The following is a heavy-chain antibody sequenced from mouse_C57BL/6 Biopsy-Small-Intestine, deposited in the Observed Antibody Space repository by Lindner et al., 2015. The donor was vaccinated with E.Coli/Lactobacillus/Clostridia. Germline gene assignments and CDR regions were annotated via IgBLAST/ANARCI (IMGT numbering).Heavy chain of an antibody. J-gene: IGHJ2*03. Sequence: VQLQESGPELVKPGTSVKISCKASGYSFTDYFIHWVKQSHGNVLDWIGYFYPYNGVSSYNQKFKGKATLTVDKSSSTAYMELHSLTSEDSAVYFCSGADYWGQGTSLTVSS. CDR2: FYPYNGVS. CDR3: SGADY. CDR1: GYSFTDYF. V-gene: IGHV1-31*01.